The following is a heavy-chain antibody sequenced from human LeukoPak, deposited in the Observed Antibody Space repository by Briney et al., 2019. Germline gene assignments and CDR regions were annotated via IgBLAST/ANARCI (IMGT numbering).Heavy chain of an antibody. CDR3: ARQFYYYDSAGFDY. V-gene: IGHV4-61*02. CDR1: GGSISSGNYY. J-gene: IGHJ4*02. CDR2: IYTSGST. Sequence: PSQTLSLTCTVSGGSISSGNYYWSWIRQPAGKGLEWIGRIYTSGSTNYNPSLKSRVTISVDTSKNQFSLKLSSVTAADTAVYYCARQFYYYDSAGFDYWGQGTLVTVSS. D-gene: IGHD3-22*01.